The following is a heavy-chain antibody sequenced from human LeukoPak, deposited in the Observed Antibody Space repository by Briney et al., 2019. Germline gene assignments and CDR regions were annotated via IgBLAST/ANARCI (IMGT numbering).Heavy chain of an antibody. V-gene: IGHV4-31*03. CDR3: ARDRWHPESLRYFDWLPSPPMDV. CDR2: IYYSGRT. D-gene: IGHD3-9*01. J-gene: IGHJ6*03. Sequence: SQTLSLTCTVSGGSISSGGYYWSWIRQHPGKGLEWIGYIYYSGRTYYNPSLKSRVTISVDTSKNQFSLKLSSVTAADTAVYYCARDRWHPESLRYFDWLPSPPMDVWGKGTTVTVSS. CDR1: GGSISSGGYY.